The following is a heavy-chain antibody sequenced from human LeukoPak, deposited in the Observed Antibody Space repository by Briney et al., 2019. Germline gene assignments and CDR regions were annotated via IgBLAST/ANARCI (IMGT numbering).Heavy chain of an antibody. Sequence: SETLSLTCTVSGASISSGNAYWSWIRQPPGKGLEWIGEINHSGSTNYNPSLKSRVTISVDTSKNQFSLKLSSVTAADTAVYYCATKVGGGVAATGPNWFDPWGQGTLVTVSS. D-gene: IGHD2-15*01. V-gene: IGHV4-39*07. CDR1: GASISSGNAY. J-gene: IGHJ5*02. CDR3: ATKVGGGVAATGPNWFDP. CDR2: INHSGST.